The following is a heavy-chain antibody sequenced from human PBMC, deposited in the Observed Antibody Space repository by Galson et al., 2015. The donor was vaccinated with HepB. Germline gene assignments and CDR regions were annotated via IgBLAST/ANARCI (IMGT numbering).Heavy chain of an antibody. J-gene: IGHJ4*02. CDR1: GLIFSNYW. CDR2: INQEGSEK. CDR3: STASGSGSYKAD. V-gene: IGHV3-7*03. D-gene: IGHD3-10*01. Sequence: LRLSCAASGLIFSNYWMTWVRQAPGKGLERVASINQEGSEKYYVDSMKGRFTISRDNAKNSLYLQMNSLRVEDTAVYYCSTASGSGSYKADWGQGTLVTVSS.